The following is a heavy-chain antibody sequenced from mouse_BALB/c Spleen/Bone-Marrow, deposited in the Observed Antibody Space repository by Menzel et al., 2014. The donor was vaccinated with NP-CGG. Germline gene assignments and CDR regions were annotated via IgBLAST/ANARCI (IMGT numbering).Heavy chain of an antibody. Sequence: DVKLPESGGGLVQPGGSLKLSCAASGFTFSSSGMSWVRQTPDTRLELVATIYSNGGSTYYPDSVKGRFTISRDNAKNTLYLQMSSLKSEDTAMYYCARDGYYVFYAMDYWGQGTSVTVSS. CDR3: ARDGYYVFYAMDY. CDR2: IYSNGGST. CDR1: GFTFSSSG. V-gene: IGHV5-6-3*01. D-gene: IGHD2-3*01. J-gene: IGHJ4*01.